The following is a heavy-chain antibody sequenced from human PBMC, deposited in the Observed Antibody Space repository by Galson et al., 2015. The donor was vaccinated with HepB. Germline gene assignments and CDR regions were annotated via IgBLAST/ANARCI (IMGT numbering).Heavy chain of an antibody. J-gene: IGHJ1*01. CDR1: GYTLTELS. D-gene: IGHD2-2*01. V-gene: IGHV1-24*01. CDR3: ATELGVVVPAAISAEYFQH. Sequence: SVKVSCKVSGYTLTELSMHWVRQAPGKGLEWMGGFDPEDGETIYAQKFQGRVTMTEDTSTDTAYMELSSLRSEDTAVYYCATELGVVVPAAISAEYFQHWGQGTLVTVSS. CDR2: FDPEDGET.